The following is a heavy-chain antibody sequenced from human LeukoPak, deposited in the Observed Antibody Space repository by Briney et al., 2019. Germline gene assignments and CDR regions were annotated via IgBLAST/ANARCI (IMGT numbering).Heavy chain of an antibody. CDR2: IYYSGST. CDR1: GGSISSGSYY. D-gene: IGHD3-22*01. Sequence: SETLSLTCTVSGGSISSGSYYWSWIRQHPGKGLEWIGYIYYSGSTYYNPSLKSRVTISVDTSKNQFSLKLSSVTAADTAVYYCARHRSLRHYYDSSGSTYFDYWGQGTLVTVSS. CDR3: ARHRSLRHYYDSSGSTYFDY. V-gene: IGHV4-31*03. J-gene: IGHJ4*02.